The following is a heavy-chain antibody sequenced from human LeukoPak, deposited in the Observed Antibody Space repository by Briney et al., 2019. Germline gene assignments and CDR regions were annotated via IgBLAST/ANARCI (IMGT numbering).Heavy chain of an antibody. Sequence: GGSLRLSCAVSGFTFSGFWMSWSRQAPGKGLEWVASINSDGSEGYYADVVKGRFTISRDNAKNSLYLQINSLRAEDMAVYYCARSSYSSSSSVWGQGTMVTVSS. D-gene: IGHD6-6*01. J-gene: IGHJ3*01. CDR1: GFTFSGFW. CDR2: INSDGSEG. V-gene: IGHV3-7*03. CDR3: ARSSYSSSSSV.